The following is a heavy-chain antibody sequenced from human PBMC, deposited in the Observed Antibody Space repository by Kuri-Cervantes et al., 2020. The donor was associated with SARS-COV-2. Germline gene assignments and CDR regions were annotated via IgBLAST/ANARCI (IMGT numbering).Heavy chain of an antibody. CDR1: GGSISSGSYY. J-gene: IGHJ6*03. Sequence: SETLSLTCTVSGGSISSGSYYWSWIRQPAGKGLEWIGYIYTSGSTNYNPSLKSRVTISVDTSKNQFSLKLSSVTAADTAVYYCATHSGSYPYYYYYYMDVWGKGTTVTVSS. CDR3: ATHSGSYPYYYYYYMDV. D-gene: IGHD1-26*01. V-gene: IGHV4-61*09. CDR2: IYTSGST.